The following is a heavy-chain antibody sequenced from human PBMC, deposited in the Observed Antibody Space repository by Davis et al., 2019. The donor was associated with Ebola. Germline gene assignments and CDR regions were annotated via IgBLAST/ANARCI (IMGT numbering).Heavy chain of an antibody. D-gene: IGHD4-17*01. CDR3: ARMGGDYVLDY. J-gene: IGHJ4*02. CDR2: IDWDDDN. CDR1: RFSLSTTGMC. V-gene: IGHV2-70*01. Sequence: SAPTLAKPTQTLTLTCSFPRFSLSTTGMCVSWIRQPPATALECHALIDWDDDNYYSTSLKTRLTISKDTSQNQVVPTMTNMDPVDTATYYCARMGGDYVLDYWGQGTLVTVSS.